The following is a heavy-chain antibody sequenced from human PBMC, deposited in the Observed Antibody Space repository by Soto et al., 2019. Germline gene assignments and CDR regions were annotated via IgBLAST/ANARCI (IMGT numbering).Heavy chain of an antibody. CDR1: GYTFTSYY. CDR3: AITRYCSGGSCRFDY. D-gene: IGHD2-15*01. Sequence: QVQLVQSGAEVKKPGASVKGSCKASGYTFTSYYMHWVLQAPGQGLEWMGIINPSGGSTSYAQKFQGRVTMTKDTSTSTVYMELSSLRSEDTAVYYCAITRYCSGGSCRFDYWGQGTLVTVSS. CDR2: INPSGGST. J-gene: IGHJ4*02. V-gene: IGHV1-46*01.